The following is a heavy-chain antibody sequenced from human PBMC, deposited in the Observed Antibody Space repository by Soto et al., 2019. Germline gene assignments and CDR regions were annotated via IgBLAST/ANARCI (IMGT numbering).Heavy chain of an antibody. CDR3: AKTRSPYYSSSWYES. CDR2: ISGSGGST. D-gene: IGHD6-13*01. J-gene: IGHJ5*01. Sequence: GGSLRLSCAASGFTLSSYAMSWVRQAPGKGLEWVSAISGSGGSTYYADSVKGRFTISRDNSKNTLYLQMNSLRAEDTAVYYCAKTRSPYYSSSWYESWGQGTLVTVSS. CDR1: GFTLSSYA. V-gene: IGHV3-23*01.